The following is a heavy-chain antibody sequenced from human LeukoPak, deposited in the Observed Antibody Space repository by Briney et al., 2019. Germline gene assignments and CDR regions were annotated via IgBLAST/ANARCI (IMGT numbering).Heavy chain of an antibody. D-gene: IGHD5-18*01. Sequence: SQTLSLTCTVSGGSISSGSYYWSWIRQPAGKGLEWIGRIYTSGSTSYNPSLKSRVTISVDTSKNQFSLKLSSVTAADTAVYYCAREERAMVYFDYWGQGTLVTVSS. CDR1: GGSISSGSYY. CDR2: IYTSGST. J-gene: IGHJ4*02. V-gene: IGHV4-61*02. CDR3: AREERAMVYFDY.